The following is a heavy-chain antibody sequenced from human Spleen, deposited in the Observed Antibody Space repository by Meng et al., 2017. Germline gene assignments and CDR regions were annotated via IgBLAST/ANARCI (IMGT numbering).Heavy chain of an antibody. CDR3: AYEDY. V-gene: IGHV4-38-2*01. Sequence: SETLSLTCAVSRYSINSGYYWGWIRQPPGKGLEWIGSIYHTGRTYYNPSLKSRVTISVDTSKNQVSLKLTSVTAADTAVYYCAYEDYWGQGRLVTVSS. CDR1: RYSINSGYY. CDR2: IYHTGRT. J-gene: IGHJ4*02. D-gene: IGHD5-12*01.